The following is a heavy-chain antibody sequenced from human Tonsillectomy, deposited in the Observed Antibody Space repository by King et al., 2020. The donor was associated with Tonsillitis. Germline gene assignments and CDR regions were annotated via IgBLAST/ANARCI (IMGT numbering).Heavy chain of an antibody. CDR1: GFSLSTSGMS. V-gene: IGHV2-70*01. CDR2: IDWADDK. CDR3: AREWAAVDIWGFDF. J-gene: IGHJ5*01. Sequence: TLQESGPALVKPTQTLTLTCTFSGFSLSTSGMSVSWIRQPPGEALEWLALIDWADDKYYSTSLKTRLTISKDTSKNQVVLTMTNMDPVDTATYYCAREWAAVDIWGFDFWGQGTLVTVSS. D-gene: IGHD6-13*01.